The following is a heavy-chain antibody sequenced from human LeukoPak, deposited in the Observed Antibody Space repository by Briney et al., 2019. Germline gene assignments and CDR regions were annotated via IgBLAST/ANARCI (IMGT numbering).Heavy chain of an antibody. V-gene: IGHV1-2*02. CDR2: INLNSGGT. J-gene: IGHJ4*02. Sequence: GASVKVSCKASGYTFTGYYMHWVRQAPGQGLEWMGWINLNSGGTNYAQKFQGRVTMTRDTSISTAYMEMSRLRSDDTAVYYCARGRTVTTSPADYWGQGTLVTVSS. CDR3: ARGRTVTTSPADY. CDR1: GYTFTGYY. D-gene: IGHD4-17*01.